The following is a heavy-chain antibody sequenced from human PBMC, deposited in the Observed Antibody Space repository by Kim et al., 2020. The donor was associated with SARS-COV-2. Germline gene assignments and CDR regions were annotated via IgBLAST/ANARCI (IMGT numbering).Heavy chain of an antibody. V-gene: IGHV7-4-1*02. CDR1: GYTFTSYA. J-gene: IGHJ5*02. CDR3: AREWAQGLWFGEFLFAFDP. D-gene: IGHD3-10*01. CDR2: INTNTGNP. Sequence: ASVKVSCKASGYTFTSYAMNWVRQAPGQGLEWMGWINTNTGNPTYAQGFTGRFVFSLDTSVSTAYLQISSLKAEDTAVYYCAREWAQGLWFGEFLFAFDPWGQGTLVTVSS.